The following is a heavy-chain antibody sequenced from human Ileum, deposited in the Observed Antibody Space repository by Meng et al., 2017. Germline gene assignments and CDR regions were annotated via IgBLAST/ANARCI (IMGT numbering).Heavy chain of an antibody. CDR2: TYYNGSP. Sequence: QVQLQESGPGLVKPSQTLSLTFSVPGGSLSSDNYYCTWIRQTPGKGLEWIGLTYYNGSPFYNPSLRSRVTISVDTSKDQFSLKLTSVTAADTAVYYCARERRHYYGSGSFDYWGQGILVTVSS. CDR3: ARERRHYYGSGSFDY. J-gene: IGHJ4*02. V-gene: IGHV4-30-4*01. D-gene: IGHD3-10*01. CDR1: GGSLSSDNYY.